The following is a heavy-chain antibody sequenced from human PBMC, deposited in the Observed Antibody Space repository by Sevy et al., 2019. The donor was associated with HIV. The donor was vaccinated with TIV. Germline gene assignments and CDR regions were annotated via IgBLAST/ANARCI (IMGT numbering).Heavy chain of an antibody. CDR3: ARDLPSAVTLPFYYYGLHV. J-gene: IGHJ6*02. D-gene: IGHD4-17*01. V-gene: IGHV3-30*04. Sequence: GGSLRLSCAASGFTFNIYVIHWVRQAPGKGLEWVAVISSDGSSEYYADSVKGRFTISRDNSNNTLYLQMNSLRAEDTAVYYWARDLPSAVTLPFYYYGLHVWGQGTTVTVSS. CDR2: ISSDGSSE. CDR1: GFTFNIYV.